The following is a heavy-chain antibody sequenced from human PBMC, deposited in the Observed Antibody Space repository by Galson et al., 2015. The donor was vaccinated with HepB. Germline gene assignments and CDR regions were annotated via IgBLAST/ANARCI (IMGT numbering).Heavy chain of an antibody. D-gene: IGHD3-9*01. CDR3: ARGGRYDILTGYYTDSGVYYYYGMDV. J-gene: IGHJ6*02. Sequence: SLRLSCAASGLTFSDYYMSWIRQAPGKGLEWVSYISSSSSYTNYADSVKGRFTISRDNAKNSLYLQMNSLRAEDTAVYYCARGGRYDILTGYYTDSGVYYYYGMDVWGQGTTVTVSS. CDR1: GLTFSDYY. V-gene: IGHV3-11*05. CDR2: ISSSSSYT.